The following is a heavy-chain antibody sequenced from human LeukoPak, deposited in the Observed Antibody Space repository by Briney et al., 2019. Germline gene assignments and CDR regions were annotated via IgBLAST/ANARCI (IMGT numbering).Heavy chain of an antibody. J-gene: IGHJ4*02. CDR3: ARAGHNSNSGGYDF. V-gene: IGHV1-2*02. CDR2: IDPDTGDT. Sequence: ASVKVSCKPSGYTFIDHYLHWVRQAPGQGLESLGWIDPDTGDTYYPQKFQGRLTMTRDTSSSTAYMELNRLRSDDTAVYYCARAGHNSNSGGYDFWGLGTLVTVSS. CDR1: GYTFIDHY. D-gene: IGHD3-22*01.